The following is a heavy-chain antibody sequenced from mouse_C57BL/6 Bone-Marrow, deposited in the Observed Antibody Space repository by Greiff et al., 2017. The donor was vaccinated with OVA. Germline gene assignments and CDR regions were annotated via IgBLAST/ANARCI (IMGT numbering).Heavy chain of an antibody. CDR1: GFTFSSYA. J-gene: IGHJ3*01. V-gene: IGHV5-4*03. CDR2: ISDGGSYT. D-gene: IGHD1-1*01. CDR3: ARGYYGSSYFAY. Sequence: EVMLVESGGGLVKPGGSLKLSCAASGFTFSSYAMSWVRQTPEKRLEWVATISDGGSYTYYPDNVKGRFTSSRDNAKNNLYLQMSHLKSEDTAMYYCARGYYGSSYFAYWGQGTLVTVSA.